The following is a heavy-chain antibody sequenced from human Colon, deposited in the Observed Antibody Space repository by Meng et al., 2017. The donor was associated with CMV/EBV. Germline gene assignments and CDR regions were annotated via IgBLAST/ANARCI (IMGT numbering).Heavy chain of an antibody. V-gene: IGHV1-2*02. CDR3: ARDLWSGSSDYFDY. CDR1: GYTFTGFD. CDR2: INPKSGDT. D-gene: IGHD3-3*01. J-gene: IGHJ4*02. Sequence: QVQLVQSGAEVKKPGASVKVSCKASGYTFTGFDIQWVRQAPGQGLEWMGWINPKSGDTIYEQKFQGRVTMTRDTSISTVYMDLNSLRSDDTAVYFCARDLWSGSSDYFDYWGQGTLVTASS.